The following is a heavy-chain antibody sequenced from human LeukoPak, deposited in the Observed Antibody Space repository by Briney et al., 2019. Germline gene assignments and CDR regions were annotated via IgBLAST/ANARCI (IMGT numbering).Heavy chain of an antibody. D-gene: IGHD3-10*01. Sequence: SETLSLTCAVYGGSFSGYYWSWIRQPPGKGLEWIGEINHSGSTNYNPFLKSRVTISVDTSKNQFSLKLSPVTAADTAVYYCARTYYYGSGSIDYWGQGTLVTVSS. V-gene: IGHV4-34*01. CDR3: ARTYYYGSGSIDY. J-gene: IGHJ4*02. CDR1: GGSFSGYY. CDR2: INHSGST.